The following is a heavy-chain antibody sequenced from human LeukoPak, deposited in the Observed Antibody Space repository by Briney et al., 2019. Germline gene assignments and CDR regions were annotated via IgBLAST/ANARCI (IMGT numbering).Heavy chain of an antibody. CDR2: ISASGGST. CDR3: AKVMKGSERLTMVRGVIIKTAGLYYMDV. Sequence: GGSLRLSCAASGFTLSSYAMSWVRQAPGKGLEGVSSISASGGSTNYAGSVKGRFTISRDNSKNTVYLQMNSLRAEDTAVYYCAKVMKGSERLTMVRGVIIKTAGLYYMDVWGKGTTVTVSS. V-gene: IGHV3-23*01. D-gene: IGHD3-10*01. CDR1: GFTLSSYA. J-gene: IGHJ6*03.